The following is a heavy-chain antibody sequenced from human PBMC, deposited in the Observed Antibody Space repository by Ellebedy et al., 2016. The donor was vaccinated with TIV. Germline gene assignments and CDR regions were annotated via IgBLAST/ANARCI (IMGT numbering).Heavy chain of an antibody. V-gene: IGHV3-7*01. CDR1: GLSFSSSW. CDR3: ASVPLLAVAGQNLDY. Sequence: GESLKISCSASGLSFSSSWLSLVRQVPGKGLEWVANITQDGSEKNYMDSVKGRFTISRDNPKTSLYLQMNSLRAEDTAVYYCASVPLLAVAGQNLDYWGQGTLVTVSS. J-gene: IGHJ4*02. D-gene: IGHD6-19*01. CDR2: ITQDGSEK.